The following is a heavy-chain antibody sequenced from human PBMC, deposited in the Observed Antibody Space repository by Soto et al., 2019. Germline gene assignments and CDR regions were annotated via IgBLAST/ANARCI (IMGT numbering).Heavy chain of an antibody. D-gene: IGHD1-1*01. CDR3: ARGERGSYYYYYGMDV. V-gene: IGHV3-48*02. CDR2: ISSSSSTI. CDR1: GFTFSSYS. J-gene: IGHJ6*02. Sequence: EVQLVESGGGLVQPGGSLRLSCAASGFTFSSYSMNWVRQAPGKGLEWVSYISSSSSTIYYADSVKGRFTISRDNAKNSLYLQMNSLRDEDTAVYYCARGERGSYYYYYGMDVWGQGTTVTVSS.